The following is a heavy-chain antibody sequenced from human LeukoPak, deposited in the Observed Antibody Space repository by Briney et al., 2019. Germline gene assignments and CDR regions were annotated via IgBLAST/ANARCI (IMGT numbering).Heavy chain of an antibody. CDR1: GDSVSSNSAA. CDR2: TYYRSKWYN. D-gene: IGHD5-12*01. J-gene: IGHJ5*02. CDR3: ARDPGYSGYVASQNWFDP. Sequence: SQTLSLTCAISGDSVSSNSAAWNWIRQSPSRGLEWLGRTYYRSKWYNDYAVSVRSRITINPDTSKNQFSLQLNSVTPEDTAVYYCARDPGYSGYVASQNWFDPWGQGTLVTVSS. V-gene: IGHV6-1*01.